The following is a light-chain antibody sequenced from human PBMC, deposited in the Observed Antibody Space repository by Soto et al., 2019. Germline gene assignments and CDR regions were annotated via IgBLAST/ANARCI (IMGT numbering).Light chain of an antibody. V-gene: IGKV3-15*01. CDR2: GAS. CDR1: QSVRSN. Sequence: EIVMTQSPGTLSVSPGERATLSCRASQSVRSNLAWYQQKPGQAPRLLIYGASTRATGIPARFSGSGSGTELTITISSLQSEDFGVYYCQQYNDWPGTFGQGTTLEVK. CDR3: QQYNDWPGT. J-gene: IGKJ2*01.